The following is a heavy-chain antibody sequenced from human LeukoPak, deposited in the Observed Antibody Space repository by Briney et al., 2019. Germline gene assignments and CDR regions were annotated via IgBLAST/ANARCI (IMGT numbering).Heavy chain of an antibody. CDR3: ARGLAITDAFDI. CDR2: IIPIFGTA. V-gene: IGHV1-69*01. Sequence: ASVKVSCKASGGTFSSYAISWVRQAPGQGLEWMGGIIPIFGTANYAQKFQGRVTIIADESTSTAYMELSSLRSEDTAVYYCARGLAITDAFDIWGQGTMVTVSS. CDR1: GGTFSSYA. J-gene: IGHJ3*02. D-gene: IGHD3-10*01.